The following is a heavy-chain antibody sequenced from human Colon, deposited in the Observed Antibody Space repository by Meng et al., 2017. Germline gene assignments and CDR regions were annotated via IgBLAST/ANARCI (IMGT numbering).Heavy chain of an antibody. CDR2: IKQDGSEK. CDR1: GFTFSTYW. Sequence: GESLKISCTASGFTFSTYWMSWVRQAPGKGLEWVANIKQDGSEKYYVDSVKGRFTISRDNPKNSLYLHLSDLRAEDTALYYCARDLGSSVAGGWLDSWGQGTLVTVSS. J-gene: IGHJ5*01. V-gene: IGHV3-7*01. CDR3: ARDLGSSVAGGWLDS. D-gene: IGHD6-19*01.